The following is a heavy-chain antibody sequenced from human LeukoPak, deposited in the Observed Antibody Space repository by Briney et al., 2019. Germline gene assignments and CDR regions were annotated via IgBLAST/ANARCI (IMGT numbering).Heavy chain of an antibody. CDR3: ARVDYYDSSGYYDY. CDR1: GFTFSSYV. V-gene: IGHV3-23*01. D-gene: IGHD3-22*01. CDR2: ISGSGGRT. J-gene: IGHJ4*02. Sequence: GGSLRLSCAVSGFTFSSYVMTWVRQVPGKGLEWVSGISGSGGRTYYADSVKGRFTISRDNSKNTVYLQVNSLRAEDTAVYYCARVDYYDSSGYYDYWGQGTLVTVSS.